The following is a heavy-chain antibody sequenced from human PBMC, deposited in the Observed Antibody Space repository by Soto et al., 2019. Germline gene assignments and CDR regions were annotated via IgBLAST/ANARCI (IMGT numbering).Heavy chain of an antibody. D-gene: IGHD2-15*01. V-gene: IGHV4-30-2*01. J-gene: IGHJ4*02. CDR1: GGSISSGGYS. Sequence: SETLSLTCAVSGGSISSGGYSWSWIRQPPGKGLEWIGYIYHSGSTYYNPSLKSRVTISVDRSKNQFSLKLSSVTAADTAVYYCARAPGYCSGGSCFPPGFDYWGQGTLVTVSS. CDR3: ARAPGYCSGGSCFPPGFDY. CDR2: IYHSGST.